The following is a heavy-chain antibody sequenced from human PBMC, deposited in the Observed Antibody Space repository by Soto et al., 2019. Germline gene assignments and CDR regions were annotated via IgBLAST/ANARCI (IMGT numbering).Heavy chain of an antibody. CDR1: GDTFNSYG. J-gene: IGHJ3*01. V-gene: IGHV1-69*01. CDR2: IVPMFGTT. D-gene: IGHD6-13*01. Sequence: QVQLVQSGPELKKPGSSVKVSCKAPGDTFNSYGISWVRQAPGQGLEWRGGIVPMFGTTNLALKFEDRVTIPADELTTTVYMEIRGLTSEDTAVYYCARDLADVHLWDAFDVWGHGTRVTVSS. CDR3: ARDLADVHLWDAFDV.